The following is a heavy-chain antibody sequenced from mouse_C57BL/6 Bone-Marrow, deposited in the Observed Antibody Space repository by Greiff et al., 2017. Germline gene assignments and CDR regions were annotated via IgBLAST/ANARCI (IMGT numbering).Heavy chain of an antibody. V-gene: IGHV1-50*01. CDR3: ARDGACWFAY. J-gene: IGHJ3*01. Sequence: QVQLKQPGAELVKPGASVKLSCKASGYTFTSYWMQWVKQRPGQGLEWIGEIDPSDSYTNYNQKFKGKATLTVDTSSSTAYMQLSSLTSEDSAVDYWARDGACWFAYWGQGTLVTVSA. CDR1: GYTFTSYW. CDR2: IDPSDSYT.